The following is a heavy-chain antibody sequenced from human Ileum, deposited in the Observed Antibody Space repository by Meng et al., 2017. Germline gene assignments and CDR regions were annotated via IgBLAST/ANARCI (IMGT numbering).Heavy chain of an antibody. V-gene: IGHV1-2*02. J-gene: IGHJ4*02. CDR3: TSFIMVRGVARQY. Sequence: ASVKVSCKASGYTFSGYYIHWVRQAPGQGLEWMGWINPSSGGTNFAQKFQGRVTMTRDTPISTVYMDLNSLRSDDTAVYYCTSFIMVRGVARQYWGQGTLGNVSS. CDR1: GYTFSGYY. CDR2: INPSSGGT. D-gene: IGHD3-10*01.